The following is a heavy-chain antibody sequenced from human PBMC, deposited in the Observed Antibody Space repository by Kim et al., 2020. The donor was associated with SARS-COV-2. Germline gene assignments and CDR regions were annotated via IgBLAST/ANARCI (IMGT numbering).Heavy chain of an antibody. CDR1: GGSISSYY. V-gene: IGHV4-59*01. CDR2: IYYSGST. CDR3: ARADVVVAATAFDY. J-gene: IGHJ4*02. D-gene: IGHD2-15*01. Sequence: SETLSLTCTVSGGSISSYYWSWIRQPPGKGLEWIGYIYYSGSTNYNPSLKSRVTISVDTSKNQFSLKLSSVTAADTAVYYCARADVVVAATAFDYWGQGTLVTLSS.